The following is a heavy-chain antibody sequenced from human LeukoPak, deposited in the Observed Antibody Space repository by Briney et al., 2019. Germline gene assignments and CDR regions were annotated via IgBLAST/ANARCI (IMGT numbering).Heavy chain of an antibody. V-gene: IGHV3-64*01. Sequence: GSLRLSCAASGFTFSSYAMHWVRQAPGKGLEYVSAISNNGGSTYYANSVKDRFTISRDNFKNTLFLQMGSLRAEDTAVYYCARGLQDDYSNSGPFDYWGQGTLVTVSS. CDR3: ARGLQDDYSNSGPFDY. J-gene: IGHJ4*02. CDR1: GFTFSSYA. D-gene: IGHD4-11*01. CDR2: ISNNGGST.